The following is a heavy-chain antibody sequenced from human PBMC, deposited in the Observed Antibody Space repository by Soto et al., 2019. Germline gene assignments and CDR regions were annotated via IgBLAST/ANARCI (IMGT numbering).Heavy chain of an antibody. CDR2: IYSSGIT. J-gene: IGHJ5*02. Sequence: QVQIQESGPGLVKPSESLSLSCTVSGGDVSPHYWTWIRQPAGQRPDRIGRIYSSGITKYNTSLKSRVAMQLVTSEMRFTLRLSSVTAADTAVNYCTRRQRLSVCGDPYGQGALVSV. V-gene: IGHV4-4*07. CDR3: TRRQRLSVCGDP. CDR1: GGDVSPHY. D-gene: IGHD5-12*01.